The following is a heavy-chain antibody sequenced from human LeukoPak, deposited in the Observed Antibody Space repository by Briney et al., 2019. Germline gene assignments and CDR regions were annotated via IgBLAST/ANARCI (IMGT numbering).Heavy chain of an antibody. Sequence: GGSLRLSCAASGFTFSDYYMNWIRQAPGKGLEWISYTNSGGSTIYYADSVKGRFTVSRDNAKNSLLLQMNSLRAEDTALYYCARGYSRAAFDIWGQGTMVTVSS. D-gene: IGHD2-15*01. CDR2: TNSGGSTI. J-gene: IGHJ3*02. CDR1: GFTFSDYY. CDR3: ARGYSRAAFDI. V-gene: IGHV3-11*04.